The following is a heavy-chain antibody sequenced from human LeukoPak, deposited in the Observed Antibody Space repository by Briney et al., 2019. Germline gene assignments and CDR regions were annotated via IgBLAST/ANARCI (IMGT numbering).Heavy chain of an antibody. CDR2: IYYSGST. V-gene: IGHV4-39*07. CDR1: GGSISSSSYY. J-gene: IGHJ4*02. Sequence: SETLSLTCTVSGGSISSSSYYWGWIRQPPGKGLEWIGSIYYSGSTYYNPSLKSRVTISVDTSKNQFSLKLSSVTAADTAVYYCAREEGYYYGSGIGDFDYWGQGTLVTVSS. D-gene: IGHD3-10*01. CDR3: AREEGYYYGSGIGDFDY.